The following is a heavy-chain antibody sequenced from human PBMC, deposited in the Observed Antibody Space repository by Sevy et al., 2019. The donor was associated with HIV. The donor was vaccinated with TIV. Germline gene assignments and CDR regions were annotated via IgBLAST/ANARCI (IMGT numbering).Heavy chain of an antibody. D-gene: IGHD6-19*01. CDR3: ARGSSVWYMHFDY. Sequence: ASVKVSCKASGYTFTTYGISWVRQAPGQGLEWMGWIGAYNGNTNYAQKFQGRVTMTTDTSTSTACMELRSLRSDDAAVYFCARGSSVWYMHFDYWGQGTLVTVSS. V-gene: IGHV1-18*01. CDR1: GYTFTTYG. CDR2: IGAYNGNT. J-gene: IGHJ4*02.